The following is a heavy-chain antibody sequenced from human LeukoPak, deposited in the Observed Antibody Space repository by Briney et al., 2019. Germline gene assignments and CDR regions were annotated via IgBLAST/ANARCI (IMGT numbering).Heavy chain of an antibody. Sequence: GGSLRLSCAASGFAFRNYAMSWVRQAPGKALEWVSAISSADGATHYADSVKGRFTVSRDNSKNSLYLQMDSLRAEDTAVYYCARGEAAAGIPWRGGFDYWGQGTLVTVSS. CDR1: GFAFRNYA. V-gene: IGHV3-23*01. J-gene: IGHJ4*02. CDR2: ISSADGAT. CDR3: ARGEAAAGIPWRGGFDY. D-gene: IGHD6-13*01.